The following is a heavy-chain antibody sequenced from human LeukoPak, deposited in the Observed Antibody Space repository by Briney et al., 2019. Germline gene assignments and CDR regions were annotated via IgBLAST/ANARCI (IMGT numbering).Heavy chain of an antibody. Sequence: ASVKVSCKASGYTFTSYGISWVRQAPGQGLEWMGWISAYNGNTNYAQKLQGRVTMTTDTSTSTAYMELRSLRPDDTAVYYCASDRAAGPQVYFDYWGQGTLVTVSS. J-gene: IGHJ4*02. D-gene: IGHD6-13*01. V-gene: IGHV1-18*01. CDR2: ISAYNGNT. CDR3: ASDRAAGPQVYFDY. CDR1: GYTFTSYG.